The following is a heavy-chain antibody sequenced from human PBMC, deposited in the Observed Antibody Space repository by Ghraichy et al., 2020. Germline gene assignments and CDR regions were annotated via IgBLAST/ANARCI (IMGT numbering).Heavy chain of an antibody. Sequence: GGSLRLSCAASGFTFSSYGMHWVRQAPGKGLEWVAFIRYDGSNKYYADSVKGRFTISRDNSKNTLYLQMNSLRAEDTAVYYCANSALTVAGSSFYYWGQGTLVTVSS. CDR3: ANSALTVAGSSFYY. J-gene: IGHJ4*02. CDR1: GFTFSSYG. CDR2: IRYDGSNK. D-gene: IGHD6-19*01. V-gene: IGHV3-30*02.